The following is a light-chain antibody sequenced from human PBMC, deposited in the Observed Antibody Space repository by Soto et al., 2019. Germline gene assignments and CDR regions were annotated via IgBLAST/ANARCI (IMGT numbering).Light chain of an antibody. V-gene: IGKV3-11*01. CDR2: GAS. CDR1: QNINNF. CDR3: QKYGNFWP. Sequence: EIVLTQSPPTLSLSPGERVALSCRASQNINNFLAWYQQKPGQAPRLLIYGASNRATGIPDRFSGSGSGTDFTLTIRRLEPDDFAVYYCQKYGNFWPFGQGTKVDIK. J-gene: IGKJ1*01.